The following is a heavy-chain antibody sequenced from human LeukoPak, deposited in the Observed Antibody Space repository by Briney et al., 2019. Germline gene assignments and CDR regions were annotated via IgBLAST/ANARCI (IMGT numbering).Heavy chain of an antibody. CDR2: SHYSGTT. Sequence: SETLSLTCTVSGVPINSYYWTWIRQPPGKGLEWIGYSHYSGTTNYKPSHRGRVPISVDTSKNLFSLRLAYVTAADTAVYYCARLIGLGEVSPYFDYWGQGILVTVSS. J-gene: IGHJ4*02. V-gene: IGHV4-59*01. D-gene: IGHD3-16*02. CDR3: ARLIGLGEVSPYFDY. CDR1: GVPINSYY.